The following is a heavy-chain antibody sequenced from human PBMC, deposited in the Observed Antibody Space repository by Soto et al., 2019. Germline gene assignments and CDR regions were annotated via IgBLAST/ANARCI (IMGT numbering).Heavy chain of an antibody. CDR2: IYYSGST. CDR1: GGSISSYY. Sequence: QVQLQESGPGLVKPSETLSLTCTVSGGSISSYYWSWIRQPPGKGLEWIGYIYYSGSTNYNPSLKSRVTISVDTSKNLFSLKLSSVTAADTAVYFCARWVNYYDSSGYYYPQSKSYYFDYWGQGTLVTVSS. J-gene: IGHJ4*02. V-gene: IGHV4-59*01. D-gene: IGHD3-22*01. CDR3: ARWVNYYDSSGYYYPQSKSYYFDY.